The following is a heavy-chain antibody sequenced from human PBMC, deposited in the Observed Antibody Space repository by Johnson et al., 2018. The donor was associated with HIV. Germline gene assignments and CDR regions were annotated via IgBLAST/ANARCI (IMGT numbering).Heavy chain of an antibody. CDR1: GFTFDDYA. CDR2: ISWNSGSI. Sequence: VQLVESGGGVVQPGRSLRLSCAASGFTFDDYAMHWVRQAPGKGLEWVSGISWNSGSIGYADSVKGRFTISRDNAKHSLYLQMNSLRAEDTAVYYCARDLPSTMIVVVIQPRDAFDIWGQGTMVTVSS. V-gene: IGHV3-9*01. CDR3: ARDLPSTMIVVVIQPRDAFDI. D-gene: IGHD3-22*01. J-gene: IGHJ3*02.